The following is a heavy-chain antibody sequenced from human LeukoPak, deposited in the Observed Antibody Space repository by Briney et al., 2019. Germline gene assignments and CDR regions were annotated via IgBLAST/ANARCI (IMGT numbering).Heavy chain of an antibody. CDR3: AREDPQTTVPEGMDV. Sequence: ASVKVSCKASGYTFTSYGISWVRQAPGQGLEWMGWISAYNGNTNYAQKLQGRGTMTTDTSTSTAYMELRSLRSDDTAVYYCAREDPQTTVPEGMDVWGQGTTVIVSS. J-gene: IGHJ6*02. CDR2: ISAYNGNT. CDR1: GYTFTSYG. D-gene: IGHD4-17*01. V-gene: IGHV1-18*01.